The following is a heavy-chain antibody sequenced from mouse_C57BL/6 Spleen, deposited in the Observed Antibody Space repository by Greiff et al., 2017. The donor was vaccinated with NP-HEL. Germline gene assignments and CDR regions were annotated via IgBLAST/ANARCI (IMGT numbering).Heavy chain of an antibody. Sequence: QVQLQQSGPGLVQPSQSLSITCTVSGFSLTSYGVHWVRQSPGKGLEWMGVIWRGGSTDYNAAVISRRGISKANSKIQVFFIMISLQADDTAIYYCARMSYYWYFDVWGTGTTVTVSS. CDR3: ARMSYYWYFDV. CDR1: GFSLTSYG. J-gene: IGHJ1*03. CDR2: IWRGGST. V-gene: IGHV2-2*01. D-gene: IGHD2-12*01.